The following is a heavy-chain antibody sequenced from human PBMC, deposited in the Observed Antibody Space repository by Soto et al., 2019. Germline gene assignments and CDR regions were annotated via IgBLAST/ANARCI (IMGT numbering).Heavy chain of an antibody. J-gene: IGHJ6*03. CDR3: ARIEERWYSSSSEYYYYYMDV. CDR2: IYPGDSDT. V-gene: IGHV5-51*01. Sequence: PGESLKISCKGSGYSFTSYWIGWVRQMPGKGLEWMGIIYPGDSDTRYSPSFQGQVTISADKSISTAYLQWSSLKASDTAMYYCARIEERWYSSSSEYYYYYMDVWGKGTTVTVSS. D-gene: IGHD6-6*01. CDR1: GYSFTSYW.